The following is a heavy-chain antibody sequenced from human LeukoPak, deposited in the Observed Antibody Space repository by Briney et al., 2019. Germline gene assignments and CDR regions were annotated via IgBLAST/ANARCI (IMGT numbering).Heavy chain of an antibody. CDR3: ARDPGGAKFDY. CDR2: IYSGGST. D-gene: IGHD4/OR15-4a*01. V-gene: IGHV3-53*01. CDR1: GFTVSSNY. Sequence: PGGSLRLSCAASGFTVSSNYMGWVRQAPGKGLEWVSVIYSGGSTAYADSVKGRFTISRDNSKNTLYLQLNSLRAEDTAVFYCARDPGGAKFDYWGQGTLVTVSS. J-gene: IGHJ4*02.